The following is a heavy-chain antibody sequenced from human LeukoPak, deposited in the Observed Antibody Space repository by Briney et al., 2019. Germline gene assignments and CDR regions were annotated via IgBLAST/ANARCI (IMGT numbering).Heavy chain of an antibody. CDR3: ARDQGSMIVIRTTIWYFAL. V-gene: IGHV3-7*01. CDR1: GFTFSNYW. J-gene: IGHJ2*01. D-gene: IGHD3-22*01. Sequence: GGSLRLSCAASGFTFSNYWMSWVRQAPGKGLEWLANITQDGSEMYYVDSVKGRFTISRDNGKNSLYLQINSLRADDTAVYYCARDQGSMIVIRTTIWYFALWGRGTSATLSS. CDR2: ITQDGSEM.